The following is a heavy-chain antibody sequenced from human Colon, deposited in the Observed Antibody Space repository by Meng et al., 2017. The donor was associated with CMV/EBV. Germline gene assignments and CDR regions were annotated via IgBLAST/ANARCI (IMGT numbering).Heavy chain of an antibody. D-gene: IGHD2-2*02. CDR3: ASSTGLLYDWFDP. J-gene: IGHJ5*02. CDR2: IIPILGIA. V-gene: IGHV1-69*10. CDR1: GGTFSSYA. Sequence: KAAGGTFSSYAISWVRQAPGQGLEWMGGIIPILGIANYAQKFQGRVTITADKSTSTAYMELSSLRSEDTAVYYCASSTGLLYDWFDPWGQGTLVTVSS.